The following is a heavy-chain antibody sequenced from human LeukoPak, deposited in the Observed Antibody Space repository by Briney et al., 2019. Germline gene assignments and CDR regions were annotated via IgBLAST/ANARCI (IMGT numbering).Heavy chain of an antibody. CDR3: ARTVVVPNYYYYMDV. CDR1: GGSISSSSYY. J-gene: IGHJ6*03. D-gene: IGHD3-22*01. V-gene: IGHV4-39*01. Sequence: SETLPLTCTVSGGSISSSSYYWGWIRQPPGKGLEWIGSIYYSGSTYYNPSLKSRVTISVDTSKNQFSLKLSSVTAADTAVYYCARTVVVPNYYYYMDVWGKGTTVTVSS. CDR2: IYYSGST.